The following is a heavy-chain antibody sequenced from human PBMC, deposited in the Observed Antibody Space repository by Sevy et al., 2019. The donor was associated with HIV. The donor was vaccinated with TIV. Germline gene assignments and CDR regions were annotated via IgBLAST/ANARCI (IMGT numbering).Heavy chain of an antibody. CDR1: GYTFTYHG. V-gene: IGHV1-18*01. Sequence: ASVKVSCKASGYTFTYHGINWVRQAPGQGLEWMGWIGGHNGNTNSAQNLQGRVTLTRDTSTNTVYMELRSLRSDDTAVYYCARGREGYTIYSPTDYWGQGTLVTVSS. CDR2: IGGHNGNT. J-gene: IGHJ4*02. D-gene: IGHD3-3*01. CDR3: ARGREGYTIYSPTDY.